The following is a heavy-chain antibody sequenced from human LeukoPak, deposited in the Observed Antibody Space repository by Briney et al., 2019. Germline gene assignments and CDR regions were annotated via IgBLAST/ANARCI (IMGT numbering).Heavy chain of an antibody. CDR2: IIPIFGTA. CDR3: ARASLPHCTNGVCAPED. D-gene: IGHD2-8*01. Sequence: GSSVKVSCKASGGTFSSYAISWVRQAPGQGLEWMGGIIPIFGTANYAQKFQGRVTITADESTSTAYMELSSLRSEDTAVYYCARASLPHCTNGVCAPEDWGQGTLVTVSS. CDR1: GGTFSSYA. V-gene: IGHV1-69*01. J-gene: IGHJ4*02.